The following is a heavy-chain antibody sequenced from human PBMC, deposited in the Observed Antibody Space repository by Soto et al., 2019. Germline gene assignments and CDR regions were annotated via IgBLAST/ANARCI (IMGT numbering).Heavy chain of an antibody. Sequence: ASVKVSCKASGYTFTGYYMHWVRQAPGQGLEWMGWINPNSGGTNYAQKFQGWVTMTRDTSISTAYMELSRLRSDDTAVYYCAREGVTFGGVIASDAFDIWGQGTMVTVSS. V-gene: IGHV1-2*04. J-gene: IGHJ3*02. CDR1: GYTFTGYY. CDR3: AREGVTFGGVIASDAFDI. D-gene: IGHD3-16*02. CDR2: INPNSGGT.